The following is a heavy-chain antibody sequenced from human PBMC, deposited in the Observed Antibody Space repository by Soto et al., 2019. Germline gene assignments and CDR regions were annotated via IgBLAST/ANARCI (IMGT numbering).Heavy chain of an antibody. D-gene: IGHD2-2*01. CDR2: ISPLFSTR. CDR1: GDLFNNYA. Sequence: QVQLVQSGAEVKEPGSSVKVSCKATGDLFNNYAFNWVRQAPGQGLEWMGRISPLFSTRNYAQKFQGRVPISADEMTSIFYVDVSNLAADGLALYYCAAFSSVPAAAYLKLWGPGTLVT. CDR3: AAFSSVPAAAYLKL. V-gene: IGHV1-69*01. J-gene: IGHJ4*02.